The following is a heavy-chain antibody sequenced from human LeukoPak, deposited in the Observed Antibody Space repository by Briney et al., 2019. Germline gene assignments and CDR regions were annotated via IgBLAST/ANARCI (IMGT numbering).Heavy chain of an antibody. D-gene: IGHD3-9*01. CDR1: GYTFSGHY. Sequence: GASVRVSCKASGYTFSGHYIHWVRQAPGQGLEWMGWINPNTGGAHFTQSFQGRVTMTGDTSISTVYMELTRLTSDDTAVYYCASLTYDILTGYDYWGQGTLVTVSS. CDR3: ASLTYDILTGYDY. V-gene: IGHV1-2*02. CDR2: INPNTGGA. J-gene: IGHJ4*02.